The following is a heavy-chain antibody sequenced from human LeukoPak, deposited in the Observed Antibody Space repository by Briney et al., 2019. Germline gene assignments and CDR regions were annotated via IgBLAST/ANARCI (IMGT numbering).Heavy chain of an antibody. CDR1: GGSISSYY. CDR2: IYYSGNT. Sequence: SSETLSLTCTVSGGSISSYYWSWIRQPPGKGLEWIAYIYYSGNTDYNPSLKSRVTISLDTSKNQFSLKLSSVTAADTAVYYCARHDPIVGTPDAFDIWGQGTMVTVSS. V-gene: IGHV4-59*08. D-gene: IGHD1-26*01. J-gene: IGHJ3*02. CDR3: ARHDPIVGTPDAFDI.